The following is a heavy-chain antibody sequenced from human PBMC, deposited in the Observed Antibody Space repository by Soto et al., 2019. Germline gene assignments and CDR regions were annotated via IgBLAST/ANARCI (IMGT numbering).Heavy chain of an antibody. V-gene: IGHV4-59*08. CDR2: IYYSGST. Sequence: SETLSLTCTVSGGSISSYYWSWIRQPPGKGLEWIGYIYYSGSTNYNPSLKGRVTISVDTSKNQFSLKLSSVTAADTAVYYCARHDDDTATFDYWGQGTLVTVSS. D-gene: IGHD5-18*01. J-gene: IGHJ4*02. CDR1: GGSISSYY. CDR3: ARHDDDTATFDY.